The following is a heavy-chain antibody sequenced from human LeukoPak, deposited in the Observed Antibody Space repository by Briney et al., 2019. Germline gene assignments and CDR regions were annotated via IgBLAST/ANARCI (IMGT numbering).Heavy chain of an antibody. Sequence: PGGSLRLSCAAAGFTFRSYAMNWVRQGPGKGLEWVSTMSASDAGTYYADSVKGRCTISRDNSKNTLYLQMNSLRAEDTAVYYCAKGSAVADIYFDYWGQGTLVTVSS. CDR1: GFTFRSYA. V-gene: IGHV3-23*01. J-gene: IGHJ4*02. D-gene: IGHD6-19*01. CDR3: AKGSAVADIYFDY. CDR2: MSASDAGT.